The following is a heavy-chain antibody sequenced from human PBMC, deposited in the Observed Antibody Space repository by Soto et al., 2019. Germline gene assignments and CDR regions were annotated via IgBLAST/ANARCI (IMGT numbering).Heavy chain of an antibody. CDR2: ISGSGGST. V-gene: IGHV3-23*01. J-gene: IGHJ4*02. D-gene: IGHD6-13*01. CDR1: GFTFSSYA. Sequence: EVQLLESGGGLVQPGGSLRLSCAASGFTFSSYAMSWVRQAPGKGLEWVSAISGSGGSTYYADSVKGWFTISRDNSKNTLYLQMNSLRSEDTAVYYCAKGLYSSSWYFLDYWGQGALVTVS. CDR3: AKGLYSSSWYFLDY.